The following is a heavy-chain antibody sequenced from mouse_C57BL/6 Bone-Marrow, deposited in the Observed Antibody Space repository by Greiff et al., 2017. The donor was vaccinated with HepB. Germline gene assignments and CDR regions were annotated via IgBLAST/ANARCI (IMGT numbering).Heavy chain of an antibody. V-gene: IGHV1-81*01. Sequence: QVHVKQSGAELARPGASVKLSCKASGYTFTSYGISWVKQRTGQGLEWIGEIYPRSGNTYYNEKFKGKATLTADKSSSTAYMELRSLTSEDSAVYFCARESYGNYLSYWGQGTLVTVSA. D-gene: IGHD2-1*01. CDR2: IYPRSGNT. J-gene: IGHJ3*01. CDR3: ARESYGNYLSY. CDR1: GYTFTSYG.